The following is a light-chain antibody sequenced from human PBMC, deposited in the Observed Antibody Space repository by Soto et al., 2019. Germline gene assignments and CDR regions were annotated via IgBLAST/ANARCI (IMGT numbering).Light chain of an antibody. CDR2: EVS. V-gene: IGLV2-14*01. Sequence: QSALTQPASVSASPGQSITISCTGTSSDVGGYNYVSWYQQHPGKAPKLMIYEVSNRPSGVSSRFSGFKSGDTASLIISGLQAADEADYYCGSFTSFNSVIFGGGTKLTVL. CDR1: SSDVGGYNY. CDR3: GSFTSFNSVI. J-gene: IGLJ2*01.